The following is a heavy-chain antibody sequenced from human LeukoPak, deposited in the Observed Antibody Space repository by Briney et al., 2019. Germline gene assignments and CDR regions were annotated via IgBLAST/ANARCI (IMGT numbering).Heavy chain of an antibody. CDR2: INQRGST. V-gene: IGHV4-34*01. CDR3: ARLVYYDILTGYYKGYYFDY. Sequence: SGTLAPTWPGHGWSFSGFSWGWIPQPPGKGLGWVGEINQRGSTNYNPSLKSRVTISVDTSKNQFSLKLSSVTAADTAVYYCARLVYYDILTGYYKGYYFDYWGQGTLVTVSS. CDR1: GWSFSGFS. J-gene: IGHJ4*02. D-gene: IGHD3-9*01.